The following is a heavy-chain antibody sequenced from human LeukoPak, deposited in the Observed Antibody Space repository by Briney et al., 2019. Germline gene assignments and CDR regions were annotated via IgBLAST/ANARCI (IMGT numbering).Heavy chain of an antibody. D-gene: IGHD1-26*01. CDR1: GFTFSSYL. J-gene: IGHJ4*02. Sequence: PGGSLRLSCAASGFTFSSYLMHWVRQAPGKGLVWVSRISSDGSTTTYADSVKGRFTISRDNAKNTLYLQMSSLRAEDTAVYYCARGSTRKWELHDYWGRGTLVTVSS. V-gene: IGHV3-74*01. CDR2: ISSDGSTT. CDR3: ARGSTRKWELHDY.